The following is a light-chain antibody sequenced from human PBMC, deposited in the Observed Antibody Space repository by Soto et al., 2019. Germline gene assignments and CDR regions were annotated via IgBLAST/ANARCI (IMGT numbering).Light chain of an antibody. CDR2: EVN. V-gene: IGLV2-8*01. CDR3: SSYAGSSNV. J-gene: IGLJ1*01. CDR1: SSDVGGYNY. Sequence: QSALTQPPSASGSPGQSVAISCTGTSSDVGGYNYVSWYQQHPGKAPKLVIYEVNKRPSGVPGRFSGSKSGNTASLTVSGLQAEDEADYYCSSYAGSSNVFGTGTKVTVL.